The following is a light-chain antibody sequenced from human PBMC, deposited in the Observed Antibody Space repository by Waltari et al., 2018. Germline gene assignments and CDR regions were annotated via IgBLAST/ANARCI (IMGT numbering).Light chain of an antibody. J-gene: IGLJ1*01. CDR1: TSAVGSYDL. Sequence: QSALTQPASVSGTPGQSITISCSGPTSAVGSYDLFSWYQQHPGEAPKLLICEVFKRPPDTSSRFSGAKSGSTASLTISGLQPEDEADYYCCSYAGRGTYVFGSGTKVTVL. V-gene: IGLV2-23*02. CDR3: CSYAGRGTYV. CDR2: EVF.